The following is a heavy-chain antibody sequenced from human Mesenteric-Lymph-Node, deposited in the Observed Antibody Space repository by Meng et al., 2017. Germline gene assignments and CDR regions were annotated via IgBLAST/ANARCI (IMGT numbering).Heavy chain of an antibody. J-gene: IGHJ4*02. V-gene: IGHV4-39*07. Sequence: HLKRQQSGAVLGKPSESPSLTVSVSDGSISSSRYYWGQIRQTPVKGMEWIGSIYYSGNNYYHTSLKSRVNISVDTSKSQYSLQLSSVTAADTAVYYCARDRDGDNQYYDSWGQGTLVTVSS. CDR2: IYYSGNN. CDR3: ARDRDGDNQYYDS. D-gene: IGHD1-14*01. CDR1: DGSISSSRYY.